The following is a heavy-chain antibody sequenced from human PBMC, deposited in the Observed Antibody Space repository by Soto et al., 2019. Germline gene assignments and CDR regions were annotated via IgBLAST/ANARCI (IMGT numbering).Heavy chain of an antibody. CDR3: TTEPRVVPAAPLDYGMDV. CDR2: IKSKTDGGTT. Sequence: EVQLVESGGGLVKPGGSLRLSCAASGFTFSNAWMSWVRQAPGKGLEWVGRIKSKTDGGTTDYAAPVKGRFTISRDDSKNTLYLQMHSLKTEDTAVYYCTTEPRVVPAAPLDYGMDVWGQGTTVTVSS. D-gene: IGHD2-2*01. CDR1: GFTFSNAW. J-gene: IGHJ6*02. V-gene: IGHV3-15*01.